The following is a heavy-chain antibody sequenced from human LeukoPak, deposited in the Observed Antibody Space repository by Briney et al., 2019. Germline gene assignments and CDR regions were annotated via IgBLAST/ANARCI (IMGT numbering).Heavy chain of an antibody. D-gene: IGHD5-24*01. CDR1: GFTFSSYA. CDR2: ISGSGGST. J-gene: IGHJ4*02. CDR3: ARVVLSRGERDY. Sequence: GGSLRLSCAASGFTFSSYAMSWVRQAPGKGLEWVSAISGSGGSTYYADSVKGRFTISRDNAKKSLYLQMNSLRAEDTALYYCARVVLSRGERDYWGQGTLVTVSS. V-gene: IGHV3-23*01.